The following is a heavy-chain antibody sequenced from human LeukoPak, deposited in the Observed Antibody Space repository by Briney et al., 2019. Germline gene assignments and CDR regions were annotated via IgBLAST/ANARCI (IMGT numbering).Heavy chain of an antibody. D-gene: IGHD3-10*01. V-gene: IGHV3-23*01. CDR1: GFTFSRYA. CDR3: AKDTLWFGVFDY. CDR2: ISGSGGST. J-gene: IGHJ4*02. Sequence: GGSLRLSCAASGFTFSRYAMSWVRQAPGKGLEWVSAISGSGGSTYYADSVKGRFTISRDNSKNTLYLQMNSLRAEDTAVYYCAKDTLWFGVFDYWGQGTLVTVSS.